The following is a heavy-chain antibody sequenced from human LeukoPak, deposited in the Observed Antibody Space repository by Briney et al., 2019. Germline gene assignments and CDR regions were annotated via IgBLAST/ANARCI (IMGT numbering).Heavy chain of an antibody. D-gene: IGHD5-18*01. J-gene: IGHJ4*02. CDR3: AKDIRRGYNYGYDQFAY. Sequence: GGSLRLSCAASGFTFSSYGMHWVRQAPGKGLEWVAFIRYDGSNKYYADSVKGRFTISRDNSKNTLYLQMNSLRAEDTAIYYCAKDIRRGYNYGYDQFAYWGQGTLVTVSS. V-gene: IGHV3-30*02. CDR2: IRYDGSNK. CDR1: GFTFSSYG.